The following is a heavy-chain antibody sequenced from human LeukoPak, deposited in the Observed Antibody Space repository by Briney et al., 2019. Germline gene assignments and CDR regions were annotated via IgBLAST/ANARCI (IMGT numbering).Heavy chain of an antibody. V-gene: IGHV3-23*01. J-gene: IGHJ3*02. Sequence: GGSLRLSCAASGFTFSSYAMSWVRQAPGKGLEWVSRISNNGGSTYYTDSVKGRFTISRDNSKNTLSLQMNSLRAEDTAVSYCAKIARHYYGSALKGAFDIWGQGTMVTVSS. CDR1: GFTFSSYA. D-gene: IGHD3-10*01. CDR3: AKIARHYYGSALKGAFDI. CDR2: ISNNGGST.